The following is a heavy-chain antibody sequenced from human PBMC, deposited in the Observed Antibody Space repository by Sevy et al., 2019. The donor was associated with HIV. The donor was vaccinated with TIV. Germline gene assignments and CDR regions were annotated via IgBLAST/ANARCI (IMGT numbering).Heavy chain of an antibody. J-gene: IGHJ3*02. D-gene: IGHD4-17*01. Sequence: SETLSLTCTVPGGSISSSDYYWSWIRQPPGKGLESIGYISYSWNTYYSPSLKSRVTISGDTSQNQFSLKLSSVTAADTAVYYCARRLYGDYSDAFDIWGQGTVVTVSS. CDR1: GGSISSSDYY. CDR3: ARRLYGDYSDAFDI. V-gene: IGHV4-30-4*01. CDR2: ISYSWNT.